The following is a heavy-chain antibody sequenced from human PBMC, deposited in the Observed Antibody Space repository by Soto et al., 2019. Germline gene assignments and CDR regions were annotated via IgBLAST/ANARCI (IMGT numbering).Heavy chain of an antibody. CDR2: INPSGGST. V-gene: IGHV1-46*01. J-gene: IGHJ3*02. D-gene: IGHD2-15*01. CDR3: ARDRVGVGGGGRDAFDI. Sequence: GASVKVSCKASGYTFTSYYMHWVRQAPGQGLEWMGIINPSGGSTSYAQKFQGRVTMTRDTSTSTVYMELSSLRSEDTAVYYCARDRVGVGGGGRDAFDIWGQGTMVTVSS. CDR1: GYTFTSYY.